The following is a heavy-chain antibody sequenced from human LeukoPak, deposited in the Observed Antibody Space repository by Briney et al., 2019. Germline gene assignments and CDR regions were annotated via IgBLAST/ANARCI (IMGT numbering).Heavy chain of an antibody. Sequence: ASVKVSCKASGGTFSSYAISWARQAPGQGLEWMGGIIPIFGTANYAQKFQGRVTMTRNTSISTAYMELSSLTSEDTAVYYCARGPGLAAAGHPFGYWGLGTLVAVSS. J-gene: IGHJ4*02. CDR1: GGTFSSYA. CDR2: IIPIFGTA. D-gene: IGHD6-13*01. CDR3: ARGPGLAAAGHPFGY. V-gene: IGHV1-69*05.